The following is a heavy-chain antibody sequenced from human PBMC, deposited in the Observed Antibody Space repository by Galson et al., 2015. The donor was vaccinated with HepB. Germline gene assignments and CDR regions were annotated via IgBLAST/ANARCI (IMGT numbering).Heavy chain of an antibody. Sequence: SLRLSCAASGFTFSSYAMHWVRQAPGKGLEWVAVISYDGSNKYYADSVKGRFTISRDNSKNTLYLQMNSLRAEDTAVYYCARERQQLVSRTYYYYYGMDVWGQGTTVTVSS. D-gene: IGHD6-13*01. CDR3: ARERQQLVSRTYYYYYGMDV. CDR2: ISYDGSNK. CDR1: GFTFSSYA. V-gene: IGHV3-30*04. J-gene: IGHJ6*02.